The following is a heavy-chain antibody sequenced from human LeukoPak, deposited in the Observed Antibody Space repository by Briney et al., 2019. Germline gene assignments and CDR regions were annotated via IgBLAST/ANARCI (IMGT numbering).Heavy chain of an antibody. J-gene: IGHJ4*02. CDR2: IKQDGSEK. Sequence: PGGSLRLSCEASGFTFNSYWMTWVRQAPGKGLEWVANIKQDGSEKYYVDSVKGRFTISRDNAENSLSLQMDSLRAEDTAVYYCARAPAQHYYDSSGYYYGLDYWGQGTLVTVSS. CDR3: ARAPAQHYYDSSGYYYGLDY. V-gene: IGHV3-7*04. D-gene: IGHD3-22*01. CDR1: GFTFNSYW.